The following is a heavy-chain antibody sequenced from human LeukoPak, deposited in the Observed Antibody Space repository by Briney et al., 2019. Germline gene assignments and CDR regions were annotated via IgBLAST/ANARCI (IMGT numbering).Heavy chain of an antibody. J-gene: IGHJ5*02. CDR2: INPNSGGT. Sequence: ASVKVSCKASGYTFTGYYMHWVRQAPGQGLEWMGWINPNSGGTNYAQKFQGWVTMTRDTSIGTAYMELSRLRSDDTAVYYCARGGQQLVQYWFDPWGQGTLVTVSS. CDR3: ARGGQQLVQYWFDP. V-gene: IGHV1-2*04. D-gene: IGHD6-13*01. CDR1: GYTFTGYY.